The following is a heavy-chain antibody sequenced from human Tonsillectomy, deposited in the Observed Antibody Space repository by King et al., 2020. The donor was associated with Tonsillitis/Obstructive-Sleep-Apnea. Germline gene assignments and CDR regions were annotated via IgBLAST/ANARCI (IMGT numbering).Heavy chain of an antibody. CDR3: ARGEPPRGGSGSTPPTNWFDP. J-gene: IGHJ5*02. V-gene: IGHV1-46*01. D-gene: IGHD3-22*01. Sequence: VQLVESGAEVKKPGASVKVSCKASGYTFTSYYMHWVRQAPGQGLEWMGIINPSGGATSYAQMFQGRVTLTRDTSTNTVYMDLSSLRSEDTAVYYCARGEPPRGGSGSTPPTNWFDPWGQGTLVTVSS. CDR1: GYTFTSYY. CDR2: INPSGGAT.